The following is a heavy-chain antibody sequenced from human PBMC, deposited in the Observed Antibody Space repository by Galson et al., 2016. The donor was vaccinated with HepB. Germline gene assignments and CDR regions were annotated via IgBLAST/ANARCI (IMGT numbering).Heavy chain of an antibody. V-gene: IGHV5-10-1*01. CDR3: ARGGSGGASATLDAFDI. CDR1: GYSFNTYW. D-gene: IGHD2-15*01. J-gene: IGHJ3*02. CDR2: MDPTVPYT. Sequence: QSGAEVKKPGESLRTSCTGSGYSFNTYWISWVRQKPGEGLEWMGRMDPTVPYTNYSTSFQGHVTISVDQAITTASLQWSSLRASDTAMYYCARGGSGGASATLDAFDIWGQGTMVTVSS.